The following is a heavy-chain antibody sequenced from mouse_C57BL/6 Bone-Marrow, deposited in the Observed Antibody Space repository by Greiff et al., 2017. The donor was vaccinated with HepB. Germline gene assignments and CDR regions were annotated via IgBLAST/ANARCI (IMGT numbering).Heavy chain of an antibody. CDR2: ISSGGDYI. Sequence: VQLKQSGEGLVKPGGSLKLSCAASGFTFSSYAMSWVRQTPEKRLEWVAYISSGGDYIYYAVTVKGRFTISRDNAGNTLYLQMSSLKSEDTAMYYCTRDLYDYFWFAYWGQGTLVTVSA. CDR1: GFTFSSYA. J-gene: IGHJ3*01. V-gene: IGHV5-9-1*02. CDR3: TRDLYDYFWFAY. D-gene: IGHD2-4*01.